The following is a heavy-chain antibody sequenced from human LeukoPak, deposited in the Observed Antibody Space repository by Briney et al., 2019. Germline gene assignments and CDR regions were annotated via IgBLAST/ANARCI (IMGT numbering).Heavy chain of an antibody. CDR3: ARARWDVVPAAAYFDY. D-gene: IGHD2-2*01. V-gene: IGHV3-21*01. CDR2: ISSSSSYI. CDR1: GFTFNTYT. Sequence: GGSLRLSCAASGFTFNTYTMTWVRQAPGKGLEWVSSISSSSSYIYYADSVKGRFTISRDNAKNSLYLQMNSLRAEDTAVYYCARARWDVVPAAAYFDYWGQGTLVTVSS. J-gene: IGHJ4*02.